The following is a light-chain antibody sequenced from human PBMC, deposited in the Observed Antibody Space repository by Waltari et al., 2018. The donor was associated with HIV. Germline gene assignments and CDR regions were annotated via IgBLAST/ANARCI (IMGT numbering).Light chain of an antibody. V-gene: IGLV3-21*02. CDR1: NIGRKS. CDR3: QVWYSTYGPVV. CDR2: DEG. Sequence: SYVLTQPPSVSVAPGQTASITCGGNNIGRKSLQWYQQRSGPAPVVVVYDEGDRPSGIPVQFSGYYSGNTDTLTHARVEAVDEAGYYCQVWYSTYGPVVFGGGTKLTVL. J-gene: IGLJ2*01.